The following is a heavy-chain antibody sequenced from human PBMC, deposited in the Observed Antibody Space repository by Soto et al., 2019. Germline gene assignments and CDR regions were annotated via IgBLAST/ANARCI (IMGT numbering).Heavy chain of an antibody. CDR1: GDSITSGTYY. CDR3: ARARGYCTGASCSLFYFYGLDV. D-gene: IGHD2-8*02. Sequence: LSETLSLTCTVSGDSITSGTYYWSWIRQPPGKGLEWVGFVFHSGTTFYNPSLKSRVLMSADTSKNQFSLNVRSLTAADTAVYYCARARGYCTGASCSLFYFYGLDVWGQGTTVTVS. V-gene: IGHV4-30-4*01. CDR2: VFHSGTT. J-gene: IGHJ6*02.